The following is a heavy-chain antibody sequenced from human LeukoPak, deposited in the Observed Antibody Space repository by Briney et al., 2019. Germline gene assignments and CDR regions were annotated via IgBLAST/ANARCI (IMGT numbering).Heavy chain of an antibody. CDR3: ARDGGDGDYVLGY. CDR1: GYTLTGYY. J-gene: IGHJ4*02. CDR2: INPNSGGT. Sequence: GASVKVSCKASGYTLTGYYMHWVRQAPGQGLEWMGWINPNSGGTNYAQKFQGRVTMTRDTSISTAYMELSRLRSDDTAVYYCARDGGDGDYVLGYWGQGTLVTVSS. D-gene: IGHD4-17*01. V-gene: IGHV1-2*02.